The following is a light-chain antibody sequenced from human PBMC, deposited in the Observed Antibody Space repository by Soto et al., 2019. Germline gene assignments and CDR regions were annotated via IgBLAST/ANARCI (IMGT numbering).Light chain of an antibody. Sequence: FSPGELATHSCTARKSVTSSRLAWYQQKPGQAPRLLIYDTSNRATGIPARFSGSGSGTDFTLTISSLEPEDFAVYYSPQVSNWPLISFCEGSRL. CDR3: PQVSNWPLIS. J-gene: IGKJ5*01. V-gene: IGKV3-11*01. CDR2: DTS. CDR1: KSVTSS.